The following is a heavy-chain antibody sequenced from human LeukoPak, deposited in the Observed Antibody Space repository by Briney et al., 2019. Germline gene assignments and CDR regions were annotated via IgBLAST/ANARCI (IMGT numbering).Heavy chain of an antibody. J-gene: IGHJ2*01. CDR2: IYYSGST. V-gene: IGHV4-61*01. Sequence: SETLSLTCTVSGGSVSSGSYYWSWIRQPPGKGLEWIGYIYYSGSTNYNPSLKSRVTVSVDTSKNQFSLKLSSVTAADTAVYYCARVTKDIVVVPAAIPWYFDLWGRGTLVTVSS. CDR3: ARVTKDIVVVPAAIPWYFDL. CDR1: GGSVSSGSYY. D-gene: IGHD2-2*01.